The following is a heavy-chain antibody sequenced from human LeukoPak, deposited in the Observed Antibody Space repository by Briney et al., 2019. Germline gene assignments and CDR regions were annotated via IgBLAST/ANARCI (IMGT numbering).Heavy chain of an antibody. CDR1: GGSISSYY. D-gene: IGHD6-13*01. V-gene: IGHV4-59*01. CDR3: ARDRRIAAAGTYYYYGMDV. CDR2: IYYSGST. J-gene: IGHJ6*02. Sequence: SETLSLTCTASGGSISSYYWSWIRQPPGKGLEWIGYIYYSGSTNYNPSLKSRVTISVDTSKNQFSLKLSSVTAADTAVYYCARDRRIAAAGTYYYYGMDVWGQGTTVTVSS.